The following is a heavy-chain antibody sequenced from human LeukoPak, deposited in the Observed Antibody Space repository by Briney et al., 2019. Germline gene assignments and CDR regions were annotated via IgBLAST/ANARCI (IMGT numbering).Heavy chain of an antibody. D-gene: IGHD3-22*01. J-gene: IGHJ6*03. CDR2: IYTSGST. CDR3: ARATVGSSGYYGYYYMDV. Sequence: PSETPSLTCTVSGGSISSYYWSWIRQPAGKGLEWIGRIYTSGSTNYNPSLKSRVTMSVDTSKNQFSLKLSSVTAADTAVYYCARATVGSSGYYGYYYMDVWGKGTTVTVSS. CDR1: GGSISSYY. V-gene: IGHV4-4*07.